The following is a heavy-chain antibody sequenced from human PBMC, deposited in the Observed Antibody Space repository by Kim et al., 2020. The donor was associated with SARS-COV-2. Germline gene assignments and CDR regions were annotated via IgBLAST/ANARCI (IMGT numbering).Heavy chain of an antibody. J-gene: IGHJ4*02. CDR3: ATFFGKGGFDH. D-gene: IGHD3-3*01. V-gene: IGHV3-23*01. CDR2: INSGGGGT. CDR1: GLAFRNYG. Sequence: GGSLRLSCVASGLAFRNYGMNWVRQAPGKGLEWVSFINSGGGGTYYGDSVTGRFSISRDNSGNTVSLQMNNLRPEDTAVYYCATFFGKGGFDHWGQGTLV.